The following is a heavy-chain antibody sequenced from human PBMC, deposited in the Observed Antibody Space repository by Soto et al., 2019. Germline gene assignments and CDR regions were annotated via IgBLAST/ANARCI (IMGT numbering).Heavy chain of an antibody. D-gene: IGHD3-10*01. CDR2: IYYSGST. Sequence: QVQLQESGPGLVKPSQTLSLTCNVSGDSISSRDYYWNWIRHHPGKGLEWIGYIYYSGSTYYNPSPKSRVTISVVTANNQISLKLNSVTAADTAVDYCAGAWGVALPFDSWGQGTLVTVSS. CDR1: GDSISSRDYY. J-gene: IGHJ4*02. CDR3: AGAWGVALPFDS. V-gene: IGHV4-31*03.